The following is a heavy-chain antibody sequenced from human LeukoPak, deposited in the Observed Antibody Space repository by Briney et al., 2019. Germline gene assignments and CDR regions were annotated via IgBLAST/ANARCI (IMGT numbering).Heavy chain of an antibody. CDR2: IYHSGST. Sequence: SETLSLTCTVSGGSISSGGYYWSWIRQPPGKGLEWIGYIYHSGSTYYNPSLKSRVTISVDRSKNQFSLKLSSVTAADTAVYYCARDLGVARYYMDVWGKGTTVTVSS. D-gene: IGHD3-16*01. CDR3: ARDLGVARYYMDV. J-gene: IGHJ6*03. V-gene: IGHV4-30-2*01. CDR1: GGSISSGGYY.